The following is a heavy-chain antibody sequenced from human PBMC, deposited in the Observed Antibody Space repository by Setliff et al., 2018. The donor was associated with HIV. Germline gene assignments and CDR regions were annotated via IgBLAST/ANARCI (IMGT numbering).Heavy chain of an antibody. CDR2: ISSSSSYI. J-gene: IGHJ6*03. CDR3: ARGGYYYYYYYMDV. Sequence: GSLRLSCAAFGFTFSSYGMSWVRQAPGKGLEWVSSISSSSSYIYYADSVKGRFTISRDNAKNSLYLQMNSLRAEDTAVYYCARGGYYYYYYYMDVWGKGTTVTVSS. CDR1: GFTFSSYG. V-gene: IGHV3-21*01. D-gene: IGHD3-16*01.